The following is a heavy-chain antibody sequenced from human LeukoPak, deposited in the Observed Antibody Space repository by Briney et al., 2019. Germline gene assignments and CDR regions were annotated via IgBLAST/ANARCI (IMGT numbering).Heavy chain of an antibody. D-gene: IGHD3-22*01. CDR1: GYTFTGYY. V-gene: IGHV1-2*02. J-gene: IGHJ5*02. Sequence: ASVKVSCKASGYTFTGYYMHWVRQAPGQGLEWMGWISPDSGGTNYAQKFQGRVTMTRDTSISTAYMELSRLRSDDTAIYYCARDFLSDSSDYYYVWFDPWGHGTLVTVSS. CDR2: ISPDSGGT. CDR3: ARDFLSDSSDYYYVWFDP.